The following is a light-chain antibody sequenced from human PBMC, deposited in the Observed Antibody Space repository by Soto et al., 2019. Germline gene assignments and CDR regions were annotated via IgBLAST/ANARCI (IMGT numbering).Light chain of an antibody. CDR1: QSISNY. V-gene: IGKV1-39*01. J-gene: IGKJ4*01. CDR3: QQSYGTPLT. CDR2: AAS. Sequence: SLSASVGDRVTITCRASQSISNYLNWYQHKPGKVPKLLIYAASSLQSGVPTRFSGSGSGTHFTLTINSLQPEDFATYYCQQSYGTPLTFGGGTKIEIK.